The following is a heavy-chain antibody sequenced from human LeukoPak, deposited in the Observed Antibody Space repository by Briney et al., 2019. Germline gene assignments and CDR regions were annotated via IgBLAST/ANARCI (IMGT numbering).Heavy chain of an antibody. J-gene: IGHJ3*02. CDR3: ARGSYFGVAYQVAFDI. V-gene: IGHV4-30-2*01. D-gene: IGHD3-3*01. CDR2: IYHSGST. CDR1: GGSISSGGYC. Sequence: SETLSLTCTVSGGSISSGGYCWSWIRQPPGKGLEWIGYIYHSGSTYYNPSLKSRVTISVDRSKNQFSLKLSSVTAADTAVYYCARGSYFGVAYQVAFDIWGQGTMVTVSS.